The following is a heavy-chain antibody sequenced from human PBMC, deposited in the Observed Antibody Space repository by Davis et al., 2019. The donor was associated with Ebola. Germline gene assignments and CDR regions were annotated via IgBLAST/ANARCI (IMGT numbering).Heavy chain of an antibody. J-gene: IGHJ4*02. D-gene: IGHD6-13*01. CDR1: GGSISPYY. V-gene: IGHV4-59*12. Sequence: SETLSLTCTVSGGSISPYYWNWIRQPPGKGLEWIGYVYYSGSTNYNPSLKSRVTISVDTSKNQFSLKLSSVTAADTAVYYCARGFSSSWSDLDYWGQGTLVTVSS. CDR3: ARGFSSSWSDLDY. CDR2: VYYSGST.